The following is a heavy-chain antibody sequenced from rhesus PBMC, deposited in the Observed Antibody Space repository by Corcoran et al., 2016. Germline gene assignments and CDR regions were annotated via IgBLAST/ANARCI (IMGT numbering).Heavy chain of an antibody. CDR3: AREGIAAAGTGYYGLDS. CDR2: IYGNSAST. D-gene: IGHD6-25*01. Sequence: QVQLQQWGEGLVKPSETLSLTCAVYGGSISGYYYWSWIRQPPGKGLEWIGYIYGNSASTNYNPPHKIRVPISNDTSKNPFSLKLSSVTAADTAVYYCAREGIAAAGTGYYGLDSWGQGVVVTVSS. V-gene: IGHV4-73*01. J-gene: IGHJ6*01. CDR1: GGSISGYYY.